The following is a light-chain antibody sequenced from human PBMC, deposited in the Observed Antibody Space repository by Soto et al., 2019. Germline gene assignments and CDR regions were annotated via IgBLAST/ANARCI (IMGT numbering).Light chain of an antibody. CDR1: QSVSSSY. CDR3: QQYGSSPHT. CDR2: GAS. Sequence: EMGLTQSPGSLSFPTGERATLSFRASQSVSSSYLAWYQQKPGQAPRLLIYGASSRATGIPDRVSGSGSGTDFTLTISRLEPEDFAVYYCQQYGSSPHTFGQGNKV. V-gene: IGKV3-20*01. J-gene: IGKJ1*01.